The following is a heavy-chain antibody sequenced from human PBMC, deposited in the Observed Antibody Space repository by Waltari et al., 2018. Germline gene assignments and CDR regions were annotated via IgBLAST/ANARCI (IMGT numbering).Heavy chain of an antibody. V-gene: IGHV3-49*04. Sequence: EVQLAESGGDLVQPGRSLRLSCTASGFNFGDYAMTWVRQVPGKGLEWVGFIRSKTYGGAPEYAASVKGRFTISRDDSKSVAYLQMNSLRTEDTALYYCTRADGMTDLDYWGQGALVTVSS. CDR1: GFNFGDYA. J-gene: IGHJ4*02. CDR3: TRADGMTDLDY. CDR2: IRSKTYGGAP.